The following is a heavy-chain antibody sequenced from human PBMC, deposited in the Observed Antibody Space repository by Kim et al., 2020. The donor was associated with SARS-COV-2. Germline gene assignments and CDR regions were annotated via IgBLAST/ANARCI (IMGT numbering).Heavy chain of an antibody. Sequence: ASVKVSCKASGYTFTGYSMHWVRQAPGQGLEWMGRINPNSGGTNYAQKFQGRVTMTRDTSISTAYMELSRLRSDDTAVYYCAREPGTTLQDAFDIWGQGTMVTVSS. V-gene: IGHV1-2*06. CDR1: GYTFTGYS. CDR2: INPNSGGT. CDR3: AREPGTTLQDAFDI. D-gene: IGHD1-1*01. J-gene: IGHJ3*02.